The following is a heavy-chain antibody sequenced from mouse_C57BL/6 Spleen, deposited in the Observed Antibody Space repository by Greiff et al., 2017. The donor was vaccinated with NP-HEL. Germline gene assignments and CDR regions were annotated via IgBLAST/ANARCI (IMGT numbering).Heavy chain of an antibody. CDR1: GFTFSSYT. V-gene: IGHV5-9*01. CDR2: ISGGGGNT. D-gene: IGHD1-1*01. CDR3: ARQGTTVVAPFSY. Sequence: DVKLVESGGGLVKPGGSLKLSCAASGFTFSSYTMSWVRQTPEKRLEWVATISGGGGNTYYPDSVKGRFTISRDNAKNTLYLQMSSLRSEDTALYYCARQGTTVVAPFSYWGQGTTLTVSS. J-gene: IGHJ2*01.